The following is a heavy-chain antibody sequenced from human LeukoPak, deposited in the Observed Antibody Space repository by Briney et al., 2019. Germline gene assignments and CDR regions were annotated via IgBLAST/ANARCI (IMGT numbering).Heavy chain of an antibody. CDR3: AREGAAYCDGDCYD. V-gene: IGHV4-30-4*01. J-gene: IGHJ4*02. CDR1: GGSISSGDYY. D-gene: IGHD2-21*02. Sequence: SETLSLTCTVSGGSISSGDYYWSWIRQPPGKGLEWIGYIYYSGSTYYNPSLKSRVTISVDTSKNQFSLKLSSVTAADTAVYYCAREGAAYCDGDCYDWGQGTLVTVSS. CDR2: IYYSGST.